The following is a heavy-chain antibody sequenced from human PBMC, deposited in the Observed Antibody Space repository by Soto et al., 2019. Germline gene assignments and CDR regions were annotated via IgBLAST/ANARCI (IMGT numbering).Heavy chain of an antibody. CDR2: LYHIGST. CDR1: GYSISSGNY. Sequence: SETLSLTCAVSGYSISSGNYWAWIRQPPGRGLEWIGSLYHIGSTHYNTSLKSRVTISVDTSKNHFSLELSSVTAADTAIYYCRSSTSCYDESCVDVWGQGTMVTDSS. D-gene: IGHD2-2*01. CDR3: RSSTSCYDESCVDV. J-gene: IGHJ6*02. V-gene: IGHV4-38-2*01.